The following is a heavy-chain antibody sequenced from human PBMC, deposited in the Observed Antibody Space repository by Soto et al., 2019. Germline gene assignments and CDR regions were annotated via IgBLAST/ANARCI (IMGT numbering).Heavy chain of an antibody. CDR2: ISSNGKNT. CDR1: GFTSAYHA. V-gene: IGHV3-23*01. J-gene: IGHJ5*02. D-gene: IGHD2-2*02. CDR3: AKDRVPAAITGWFDP. Sequence: GGSLRLSCAASGFTSAYHAMNWVRQAPGKGLEWVSTISSNGKNTHYADSVKGRFIISSDNSSNTVDLQMNSLRVEDTAVYYCAKDRVPAAITGWFDPWGQGTLVTVSS.